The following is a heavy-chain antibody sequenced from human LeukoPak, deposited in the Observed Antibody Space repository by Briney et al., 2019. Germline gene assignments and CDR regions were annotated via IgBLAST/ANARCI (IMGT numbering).Heavy chain of an antibody. CDR1: GGSISSYY. V-gene: IGHV4-59*01. CDR2: IYYSGST. J-gene: IGHJ5*02. CDR3: ARAQLRNWFDP. Sequence: KASETLSLTCTVSGGSISSYYWSWIRQPPGKGLEWIGYIYYSGSTNYNPSLKSRVTISVDTSKNQFSLKLSSVTAADTAVYYCARAQLRNWFDPWGQGTLVTVSS. D-gene: IGHD4-17*01.